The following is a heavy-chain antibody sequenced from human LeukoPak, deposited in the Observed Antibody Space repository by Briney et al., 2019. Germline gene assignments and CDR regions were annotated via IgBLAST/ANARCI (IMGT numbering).Heavy chain of an antibody. CDR1: GFTFDDYA. Sequence: PGGSLRLSCAASGFTFDDYAMHWVRQAPGKGLEWVSGISWNSGSIGYADSVKGRFTISRDNAKNSLYLQMNSLRAEDTALYYCARLEDYDILAGFDYWGQGTLVTVSS. D-gene: IGHD3-9*01. J-gene: IGHJ4*02. CDR3: ARLEDYDILAGFDY. CDR2: ISWNSGSI. V-gene: IGHV3-9*01.